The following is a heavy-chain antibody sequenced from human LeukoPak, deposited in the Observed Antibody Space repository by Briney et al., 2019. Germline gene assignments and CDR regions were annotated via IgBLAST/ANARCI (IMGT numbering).Heavy chain of an antibody. J-gene: IGHJ4*02. CDR1: GFTFSSYS. Sequence: PGGSLRLSCAASGFTFSSYSMNWVRQAPGKGLEWVSSISSSSSYIYYADSVKGRFTISRDNAKNSLYLQMNSLRAEDTAVYYCARGRSGWYLFDYWGQGTLVTVSS. V-gene: IGHV3-21*01. CDR2: ISSSSSYI. D-gene: IGHD6-19*01. CDR3: ARGRSGWYLFDY.